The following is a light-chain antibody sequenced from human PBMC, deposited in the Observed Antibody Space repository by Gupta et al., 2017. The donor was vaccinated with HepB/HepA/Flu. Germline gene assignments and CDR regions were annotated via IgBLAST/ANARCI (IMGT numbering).Light chain of an antibody. Sequence: QPVVTHSSSASGSLGSSVKLTCTLSSGHSSYIIAWNQQQPGKAPRYLMRLEGSGSYNKGSGVPDRFSGSSSGADRDLTISNLQSEDEADYYCETWDSNTRVFGGGTKLTVL. V-gene: IGLV4-60*03. CDR2: LEGSGSY. CDR1: SGHSSYI. J-gene: IGLJ2*01. CDR3: ETWDSNTRV.